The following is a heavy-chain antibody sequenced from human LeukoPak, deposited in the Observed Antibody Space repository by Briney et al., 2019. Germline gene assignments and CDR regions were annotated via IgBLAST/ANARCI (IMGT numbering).Heavy chain of an antibody. J-gene: IGHJ4*02. Sequence: SETLSLTCAVYGESFSGYYWNWIRQSPGKGLEWIGEINDSGSTNYNPSLKSRVTLSVDTSKNQFSLKLSSVTAADTAVYYCASARLGELSAPFDYWGQGTLVTVSS. CDR2: INDSGST. CDR3: ASARLGELSAPFDY. V-gene: IGHV4-34*01. D-gene: IGHD3-16*02. CDR1: GESFSGYY.